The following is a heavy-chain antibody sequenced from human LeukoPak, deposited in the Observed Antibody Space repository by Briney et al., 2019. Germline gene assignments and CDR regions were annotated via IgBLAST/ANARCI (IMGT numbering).Heavy chain of an antibody. CDR1: GFTFSSYS. V-gene: IGHV3-21*01. CDR2: ISSSSSYI. J-gene: IGHJ4*02. D-gene: IGHD6-6*01. CDR3: ARGGAARPDF. Sequence: GGSLRLSCAASGFTFSSYSMNWVRQAPGKGLEWVSSISSSSSYIYYADSVKGRFTISRDNAKNSLYLQMNSLRVEDTAVYYCARGGAARPDFWGQGTLVTVSS.